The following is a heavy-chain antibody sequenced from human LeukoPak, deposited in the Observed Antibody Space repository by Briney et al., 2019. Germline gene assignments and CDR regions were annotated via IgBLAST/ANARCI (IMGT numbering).Heavy chain of an antibody. D-gene: IGHD4-17*01. V-gene: IGHV3-64*01. CDR2: ISSNGGST. J-gene: IGHJ4*02. Sequence: GGSLRLSCAASGFTFSSYATHWVRQAPGKGLEYVSAISSNGGSTYYANSVKGRFTISRDNSKNTLYLQMGSLRAEDMAVYYCARVAAYGDYAGDYFDYWGQGTLVTVSS. CDR3: ARVAAYGDYAGDYFDY. CDR1: GFTFSSYA.